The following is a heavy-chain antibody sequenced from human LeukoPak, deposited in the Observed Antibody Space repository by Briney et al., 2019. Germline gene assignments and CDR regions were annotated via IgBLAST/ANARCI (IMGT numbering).Heavy chain of an antibody. D-gene: IGHD5-18*01. CDR3: AKSSWIRQSSDF. CDR1: GYSFSTFA. J-gene: IGHJ4*02. CDR2: INTYTVNP. V-gene: IGHV7-4-1*02. Sequence: ASVKVSCKASGYSFSTFAMNWVRQAPGQGLEWMGWINTYTVNPTYAQKLTGRVAFSLDTSATTTSLEISSLKAEDTAIYYCAKSSWIRQSSDFWGQRTLVTVSP.